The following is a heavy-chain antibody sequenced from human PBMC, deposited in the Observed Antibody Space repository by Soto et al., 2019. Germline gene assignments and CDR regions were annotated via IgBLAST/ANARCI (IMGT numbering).Heavy chain of an antibody. CDR1: GFTFSDYG. V-gene: IGHV3-30*03. CDR3: ARSTYCNGGSCYPQY. D-gene: IGHD2-15*01. CDR2: ISYDGSDR. J-gene: IGHJ4*02. Sequence: QPGGSLRLSCEGPGFTFSDYGFHWVRQAPGKGLEWVAMISYDGSDRYYRDSVQGRFTISRDDSKNTVFLQMNSLRTEDTAMYYCARSTYCNGGSCYPQYWGPGTLVTVSS.